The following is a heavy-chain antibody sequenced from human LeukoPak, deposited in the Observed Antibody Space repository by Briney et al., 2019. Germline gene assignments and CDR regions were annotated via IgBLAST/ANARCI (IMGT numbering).Heavy chain of an antibody. Sequence: GGSLRLSCAASGFTFSSYAMSWVRQAPGKGLEWVSAISGSGGSTYYADSVKGRFTISRDNSKNTLDLQMNSLRAEDTAVYYCAKDLRVVVNPSHYFDYWGQGTLVTVSS. J-gene: IGHJ4*02. D-gene: IGHD3-22*01. CDR2: ISGSGGST. V-gene: IGHV3-23*01. CDR1: GFTFSSYA. CDR3: AKDLRVVVNPSHYFDY.